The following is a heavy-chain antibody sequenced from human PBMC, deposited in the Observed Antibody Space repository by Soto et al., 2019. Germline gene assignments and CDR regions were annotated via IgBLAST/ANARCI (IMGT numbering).Heavy chain of an antibody. J-gene: IGHJ4*02. Sequence: EVQLVESGGGLVQPGGSLRLSCAASGFTFSSYSMNWVRQAPGKGLEWVSYISSSSSTIYYADSVKGRFTISRDNAKKSLYLQMNSLRDEDTAVYYCARVYRYYYDSSGQEDFDYWGQGTLVTVSS. V-gene: IGHV3-48*02. CDR1: GFTFSSYS. D-gene: IGHD3-22*01. CDR3: ARVYRYYYDSSGQEDFDY. CDR2: ISSSSSTI.